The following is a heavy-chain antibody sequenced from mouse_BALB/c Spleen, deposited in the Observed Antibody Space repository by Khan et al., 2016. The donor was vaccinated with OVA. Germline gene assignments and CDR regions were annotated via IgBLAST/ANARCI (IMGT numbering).Heavy chain of an antibody. J-gene: IGHJ4*01. Sequence: QVQLKQSGPGLVAPSQSLSTTCTVSGFSLTSYDVHWVRQPPGKGLEWLGVIWAGGSTNYNSALMSRLNISKDNSKSQVFLKMNSLQTDDTAMYYCARDRYDGYYYAMDYWGQGTSVTVSS. D-gene: IGHD2-14*01. V-gene: IGHV2-9*02. CDR3: ARDRYDGYYYAMDY. CDR2: IWAGGST. CDR1: GFSLTSYD.